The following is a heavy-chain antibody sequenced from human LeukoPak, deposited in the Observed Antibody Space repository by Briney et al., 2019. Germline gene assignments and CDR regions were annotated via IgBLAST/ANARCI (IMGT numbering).Heavy chain of an antibody. V-gene: IGHV4-61*02. CDR1: GGSISSGSYY. CDR2: IYTSGST. Sequence: SETLSLTCTVSGGSISSGSYYWSWLRQPAGKGLKWIGRIYTSGSTNYNPSLKSRVTISVDTSKNQFSLKLSSVTAADTAVYYCARGPGYSSTTDAFEIWGQGTMVTVSS. D-gene: IGHD6-13*01. J-gene: IGHJ3*02. CDR3: ARGPGYSSTTDAFEI.